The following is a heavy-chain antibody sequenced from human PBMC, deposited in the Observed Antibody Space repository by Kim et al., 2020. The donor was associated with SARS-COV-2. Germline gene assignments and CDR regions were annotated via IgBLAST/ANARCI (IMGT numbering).Heavy chain of an antibody. CDR1: GYTFTSYG. CDR2: ISAYNGNT. V-gene: IGHV1-18*01. Sequence: ASVKVSCKASGYTFTSYGISWVRQAPGQGLEWMGWISAYNGNTNYAQKLQGRVTMTTDTSTSTAYMELRILRSDDTAVYYCARFRGYYDSSGPLDYWGQGTLVTVSS. J-gene: IGHJ4*02. D-gene: IGHD3-22*01. CDR3: ARFRGYYDSSGPLDY.